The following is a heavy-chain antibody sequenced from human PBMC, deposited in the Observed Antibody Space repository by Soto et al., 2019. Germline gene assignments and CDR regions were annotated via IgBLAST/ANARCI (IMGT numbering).Heavy chain of an antibody. CDR2: IHHIWST. CDR1: AGSISSRNW. Sequence: PSETLSLTCAVSAGSISSRNWWTWVRQSPGKGLEWIGEIHHIWSTNYNPSLNSRVTISVDNSKNQFSLKLTSVTAADTAVYYCARTSYYDSSGYYGMDVWGQGTTVS. V-gene: IGHV4-4*02. D-gene: IGHD3-22*01. J-gene: IGHJ6*02. CDR3: ARTSYYDSSGYYGMDV.